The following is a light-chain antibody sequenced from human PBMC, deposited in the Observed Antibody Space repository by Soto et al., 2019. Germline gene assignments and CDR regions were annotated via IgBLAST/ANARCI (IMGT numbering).Light chain of an antibody. CDR1: QNVGVN. V-gene: IGKV3-15*01. J-gene: IGKJ3*01. CDR2: RAS. Sequence: EIVVTQSPATLSVSLGEAATLSCRASQNVGVNLAWYQVKDGQPPRALIYRASTRATGCPPRFSGSGLGTQFTLTISSLQSEDSAVYYCQQYEAWPPHFGPGTRVDIK. CDR3: QQYEAWPPH.